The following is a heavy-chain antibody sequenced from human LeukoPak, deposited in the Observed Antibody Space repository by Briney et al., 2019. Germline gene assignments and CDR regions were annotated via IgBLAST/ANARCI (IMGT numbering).Heavy chain of an antibody. V-gene: IGHV4-39*07. CDR3: ARDGATAGIY. Sequence: SETLSLTCTVSGGSISSSSYYWGWIRQPPGKGLEWIGSIYYSGSTYYNPSLKSRVTISVDTSKNQFSLKLSSVTAADTAVYYCARDGATAGIYWGQGTLVTVSS. J-gene: IGHJ4*02. CDR1: GGSISSSSYY. CDR2: IYYSGST. D-gene: IGHD6-13*01.